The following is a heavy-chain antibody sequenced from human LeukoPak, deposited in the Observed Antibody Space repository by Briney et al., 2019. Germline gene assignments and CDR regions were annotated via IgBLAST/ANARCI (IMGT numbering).Heavy chain of an antibody. D-gene: IGHD6-13*01. Sequence: SETLSLTCAVYGGSFSGYYWSWIRQPPGKGLEWIGEINHSGSTNYNPSLKSRVTISVDTSKNQFSLKLSSVTAADTAVYYCARGGGIAAAGRKYYYYYMDVWAKGPRSPSP. J-gene: IGHJ6*03. CDR2: INHSGST. V-gene: IGHV4-34*01. CDR1: GGSFSGYY. CDR3: ARGGGIAAAGRKYYYYYMDV.